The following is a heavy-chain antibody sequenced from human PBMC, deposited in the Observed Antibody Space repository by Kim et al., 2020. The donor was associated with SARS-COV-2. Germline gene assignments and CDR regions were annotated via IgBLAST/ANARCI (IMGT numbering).Heavy chain of an antibody. Sequence: SETLSLTCTVSGGSISSSSYYWGWIRQPPGKGLEWIGSIYYSGSTYYNPSLKSRVTISVDTSKNQFSLKLSSVTAADTAVYYCARLRITPYYFDYWGQGTLVTVSS. D-gene: IGHD3-10*01. CDR3: ARLRITPYYFDY. CDR1: GGSISSSSYY. J-gene: IGHJ4*02. V-gene: IGHV4-39*01. CDR2: IYYSGST.